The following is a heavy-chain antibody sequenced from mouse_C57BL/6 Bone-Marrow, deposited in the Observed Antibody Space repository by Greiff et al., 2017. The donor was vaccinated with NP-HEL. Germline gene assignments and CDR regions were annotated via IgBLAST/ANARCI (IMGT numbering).Heavy chain of an antibody. CDR1: GYTFTDYE. J-gene: IGHJ3*01. V-gene: IGHV1-15*01. CDR3: TGWGSAWFAY. CDR2: IDPETGGT. Sequence: QVQLQQSGAELVRPGASVTLSCKASGYTFTDYEMQWVKQTPVHGLEWIGAIDPETGGTAYNQKFKGKVILTADKSSSTAYMELRSLTSEDSAVYYYTGWGSAWFAYWGQGTLVTVSA.